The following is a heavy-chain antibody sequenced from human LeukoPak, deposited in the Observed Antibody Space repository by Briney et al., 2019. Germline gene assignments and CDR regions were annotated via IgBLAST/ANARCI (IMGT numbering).Heavy chain of an antibody. D-gene: IGHD2-2*01. CDR2: IYYSGST. J-gene: IGHJ4*02. CDR1: GGSISSYY. V-gene: IGHV4-59*01. CDR3: ARVGGDSYCSSTSCYHYFDY. Sequence: SETLSLTCTVSGGSISSYYWSWLRQPPGKGLEWSGYIYYSGSTNYTPSLKSRVTISVDTSKNQFSLKLSSVTAADTAVYYCARVGGDSYCSSTSCYHYFDYWGQGTLVTVSS.